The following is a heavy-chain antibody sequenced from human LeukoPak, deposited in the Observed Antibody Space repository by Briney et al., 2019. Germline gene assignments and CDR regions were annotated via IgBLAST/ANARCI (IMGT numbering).Heavy chain of an antibody. CDR2: INLSVGFT. CDR3: ARGGGNYYYRFDY. D-gene: IGHD3-10*01. Sequence: ASVKLSCKTSGYTFTTGYYMHWVRQAPGQGLDWMGIINLSVGFTSYAQRFQGGVTINGDTSTSTVYMELSSLRSEDTAVYYCARGGGNYYYRFDYWGQGTLVTVSS. V-gene: IGHV1-46*01. J-gene: IGHJ4*02. CDR1: GYTFTTGYY.